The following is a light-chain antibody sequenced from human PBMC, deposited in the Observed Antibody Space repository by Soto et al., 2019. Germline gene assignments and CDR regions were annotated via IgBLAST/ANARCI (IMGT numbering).Light chain of an antibody. Sequence: DIQMTQSPSTLSASLGDRVTITCRASQSISRYLAWYQQKPGKAPKFLIYEASSLESGVPSRFSGSGSGTEFTLTISSLQPDDFAPYYCQHYNGYPLTFGGGTKVELK. V-gene: IGKV1-5*03. CDR2: EAS. CDR1: QSISRY. CDR3: QHYNGYPLT. J-gene: IGKJ4*01.